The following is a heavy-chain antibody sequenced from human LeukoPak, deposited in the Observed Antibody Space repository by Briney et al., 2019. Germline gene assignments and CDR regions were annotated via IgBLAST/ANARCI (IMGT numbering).Heavy chain of an antibody. CDR1: GGSISSSSYY. V-gene: IGHV4-39*02. CDR2: IYYSGST. J-gene: IGHJ3*02. D-gene: IGHD2-2*01. CDR3: AREGSSTSLDAFDI. Sequence: SETLSLTCTVSGGSISSSSYYWGWIRQPPGKGLEWIGSIYYSGSTYYNPSLKSRVTISVDTSKNQFSLKLSSVTAADTAVYYCAREGSSTSLDAFDIWGQGTMVTVSS.